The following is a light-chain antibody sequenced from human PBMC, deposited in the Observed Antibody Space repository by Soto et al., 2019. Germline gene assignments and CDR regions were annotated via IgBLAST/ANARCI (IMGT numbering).Light chain of an antibody. CDR2: DVN. V-gene: IGLV2-14*01. CDR3: SSHTSRSTRGV. Sequence: QSALTQPASVSGSPGQSITISCTGTSSDVGAYNYVSWYQQHPGKAPKLMIYDVNNRPSGVSNRFSGSKSGYTASLTISGLQAEDEAEYYCSSHTSRSTRGVFGGGTKLTVL. J-gene: IGLJ2*01. CDR1: SSDVGAYNY.